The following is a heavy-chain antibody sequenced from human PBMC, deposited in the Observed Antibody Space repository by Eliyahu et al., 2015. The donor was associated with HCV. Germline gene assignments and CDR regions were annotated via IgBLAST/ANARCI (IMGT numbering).Heavy chain of an antibody. J-gene: IGHJ4*02. V-gene: IGHV4-34*01. CDR1: GGSFSGYY. D-gene: IGHD6-19*01. CDR2: INHSGST. CDR3: ARGLVVAGTSDY. Sequence: QVQLQQWGAGLLXPSETXSLTCAXXGGSFSGYYWSWIRQPPGKGLEWIGEINHSGSTNYNPSLKSRVTISVDTSKNQFSLKLSSVTAADTAVYYCARGLVVAGTSDYWGQGTLVTVSS.